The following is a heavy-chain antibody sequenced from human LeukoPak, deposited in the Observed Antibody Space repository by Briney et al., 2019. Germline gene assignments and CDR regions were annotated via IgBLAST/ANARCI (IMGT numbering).Heavy chain of an antibody. V-gene: IGHV3-66*01. CDR2: IYSGGST. CDR1: GFTVSSNY. CDR3: ARDPSGIAAAVNWFDP. Sequence: PGGSLRLSCATSGFTVSSNYMSWVRQAPGKGLEWVSVIYSGGSTYYADSVKGRFTISRDNSKNTLYLQMNSLRAEDTAVYYCARDPSGIAAAVNWFDPWGQGTLVTVSS. D-gene: IGHD6-13*01. J-gene: IGHJ5*02.